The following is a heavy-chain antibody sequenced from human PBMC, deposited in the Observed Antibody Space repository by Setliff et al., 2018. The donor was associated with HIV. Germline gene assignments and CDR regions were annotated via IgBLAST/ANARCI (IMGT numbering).Heavy chain of an antibody. Sequence: PSETLSLTCTVSGGSISSYYWSWIRQPPGKGLEWLGHIYSSGSTNYNPSLKSRVTISIDTSKNQFSLKLTSVTAADTAVYYCVGGGYSSPNWFDPWGQGTLVTVSS. CDR1: GGSISSYY. V-gene: IGHV4-59*01. D-gene: IGHD6-13*01. CDR3: VGGGYSSPNWFDP. J-gene: IGHJ5*02. CDR2: IYSSGST.